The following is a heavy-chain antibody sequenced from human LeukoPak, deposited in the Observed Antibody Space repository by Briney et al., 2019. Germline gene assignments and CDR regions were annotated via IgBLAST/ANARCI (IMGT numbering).Heavy chain of an antibody. CDR3: ARGKHDFWSGYYPFDY. CDR1: GGSFSGYY. CDR2: INHSGST. V-gene: IGHV4-34*01. D-gene: IGHD3-3*01. J-gene: IGHJ4*02. Sequence: PSETLSLTCAVYGGSFSGYYWSWIRQPPGKGLEWIGEINHSGSTNYNPSLKSRVTIPVDTSKNQFSLRLSSVTAADTAVYYCARGKHDFWSGYYPFDYWGQGTLVTVSS.